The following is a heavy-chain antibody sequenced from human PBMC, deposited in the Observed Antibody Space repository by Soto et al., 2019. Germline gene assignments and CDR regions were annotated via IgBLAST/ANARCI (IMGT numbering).Heavy chain of an antibody. CDR3: AREFWSGYYKDYYYLDV. J-gene: IGHJ6*03. CDR2: ISSSSSTI. D-gene: IGHD3-3*01. Sequence: GGSLRLSCAASGFTFTTYSMNWVRQTPGKGLEWVSYISSSSSTIYYADSVKGRFTVSRDNAKNSLYLQLNSLRAEDTAVFYCAREFWSGYYKDYYYLDVWGKGTTVTVSS. V-gene: IGHV3-48*01. CDR1: GFTFTTYS.